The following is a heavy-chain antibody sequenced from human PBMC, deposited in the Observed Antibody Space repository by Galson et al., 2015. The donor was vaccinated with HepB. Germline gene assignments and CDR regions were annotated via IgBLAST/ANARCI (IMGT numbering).Heavy chain of an antibody. Sequence: SVKVSCKASGYTFTGYYMHWVRQAPGQGLEWMGWINPNSGGTNYAQKFQGWVTMTRDTSISTAYMELSRLRSDDTAVYYCARDSAPIYSSGLNWFDPWGQGTLVTVSS. CDR3: ARDSAPIYSSGLNWFDP. D-gene: IGHD6-19*01. J-gene: IGHJ5*02. CDR1: GYTFTGYY. V-gene: IGHV1-2*04. CDR2: INPNSGGT.